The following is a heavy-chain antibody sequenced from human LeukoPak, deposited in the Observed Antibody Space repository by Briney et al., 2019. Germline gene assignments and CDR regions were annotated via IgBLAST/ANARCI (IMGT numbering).Heavy chain of an antibody. CDR1: GFTFSSYS. CDR2: ISSSSSYI. Sequence: SGGSLRLSCAASGFTFSSYSMNWVPQAPGNGREGFSYISSSSSYIYYADSVRGRFTISRDNAKNSLYLQMNSLRAEDTAVYYCARTPSSTPRFDIWGKGTMVTVSS. J-gene: IGHJ3*02. CDR3: ARTPSSTPRFDI. V-gene: IGHV3-21*01. D-gene: IGHD2-2*01.